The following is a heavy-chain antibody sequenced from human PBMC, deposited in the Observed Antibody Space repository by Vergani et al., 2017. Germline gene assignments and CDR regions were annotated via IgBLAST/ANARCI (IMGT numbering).Heavy chain of an antibody. CDR1: GGSFSDYY. J-gene: IGHJ4*02. V-gene: IGHV4-34*01. Sequence: QVQLQEWGAGLLKTSETLSLTCGVSGGSFSDYYWSWIRQAPAMGLEWIGEVNHGGSTNYNPSLKSPVSISVDTSKNQFSLQLTSVTAADSALYFCSSFARAPTRRNPPPDYWGQGILVTVSS. CDR3: SSFARAPTRRNPPPDY. CDR2: VNHGGST.